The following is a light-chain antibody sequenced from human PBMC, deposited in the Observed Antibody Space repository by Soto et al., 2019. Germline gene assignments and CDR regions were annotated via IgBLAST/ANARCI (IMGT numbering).Light chain of an antibody. CDR2: RIN. CDR1: SSNIGSNY. Sequence: QSVLTQPPSASGTPGQRVTISCSGSSSNIGSNYVYWYQQLPGTAPKLLIYRINQRPSGVPDRFSGSKSGTSASLAISGLRSEDEADYYCAAWDDSLSGGVFGTGTKVTVL. CDR3: AAWDDSLSGGV. V-gene: IGLV1-47*01. J-gene: IGLJ1*01.